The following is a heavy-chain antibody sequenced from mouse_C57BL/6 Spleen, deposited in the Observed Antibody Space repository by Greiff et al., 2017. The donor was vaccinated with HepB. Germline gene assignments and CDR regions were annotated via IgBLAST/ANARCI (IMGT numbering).Heavy chain of an antibody. J-gene: IGHJ4*01. V-gene: IGHV1-7*01. CDR1: GYTFTSYW. Sequence: VQLVESGAELAKPGASVKLSCKASGYTFTSYWMHWVKQRPGQGLEWIGYINPSSGYTKYNQKFKDKATLTADKSSSTAYMQLSSLTYEDSAVYYCAIPPQLLYAMDYWGQGTSVTVSS. CDR2: INPSSGYT. D-gene: IGHD2-1*01. CDR3: AIPPQLLYAMDY.